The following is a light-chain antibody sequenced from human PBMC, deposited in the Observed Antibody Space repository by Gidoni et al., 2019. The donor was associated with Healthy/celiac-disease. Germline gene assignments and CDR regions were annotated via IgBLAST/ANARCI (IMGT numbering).Light chain of an antibody. J-gene: IGLJ3*02. V-gene: IGLV1-47*02. CDR1: SPNIGSNY. CDR2: SNN. CDR3: AAWDDSLSGRV. Sequence: QSVLTQPPSASGTPGQRVTIPCSGSSPNIGSNYVYWYQQLPGTAPKLLIYSNNQRPSGVPDRFSGSKSGTSASLAISGLRSEDEADYYCAAWDDSLSGRVFGGGTKLTVL.